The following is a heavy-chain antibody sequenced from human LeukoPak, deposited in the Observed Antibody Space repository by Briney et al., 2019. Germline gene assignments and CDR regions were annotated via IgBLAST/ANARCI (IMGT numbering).Heavy chain of an antibody. D-gene: IGHD3-10*01. CDR3: ARGEYGSGSYHIDY. Sequence: GGSLRLSCAASGFTFSSYWMSWVRQAPGKGLEWVANIKQDGSEKYYVDSVKGRFTISRDSAKNSLYLQMNSLRAEDTAVYYCARGEYGSGSYHIDYWGQGTLVTVSS. J-gene: IGHJ4*02. CDR1: GFTFSSYW. V-gene: IGHV3-7*04. CDR2: IKQDGSEK.